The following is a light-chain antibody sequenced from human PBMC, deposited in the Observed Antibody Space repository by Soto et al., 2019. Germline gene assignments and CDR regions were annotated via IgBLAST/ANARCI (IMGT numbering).Light chain of an antibody. Sequence: EIVLTQSPATLSVSTGGRATLSCRASQSVTSNLAWYQRKPGQAPRLLIYGASTRATGIPARFSGSGSGTEFTLTISSLQSEDFALYYCQRYNDWPRTFGQGTKVDIK. J-gene: IGKJ1*01. V-gene: IGKV3-15*01. CDR3: QRYNDWPRT. CDR1: QSVTSN. CDR2: GAS.